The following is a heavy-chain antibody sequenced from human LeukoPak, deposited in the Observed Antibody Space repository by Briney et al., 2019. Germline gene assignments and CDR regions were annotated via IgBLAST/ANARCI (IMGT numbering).Heavy chain of an antibody. D-gene: IGHD2-15*01. V-gene: IGHV3-30*04. CDR3: ARDPCSGGSCYFDY. CDR2: ISYDGSNK. Sequence: GGSLRLSCAASGFTFSSYAMHCVRQAQGKGLEWVAVISYDGSNKYNADSVKGRFTISRDNSKNTLYLQMNSLRAEDTAVYYCARDPCSGGSCYFDYWGQGTLVTVSS. CDR1: GFTFSSYA. J-gene: IGHJ4*02.